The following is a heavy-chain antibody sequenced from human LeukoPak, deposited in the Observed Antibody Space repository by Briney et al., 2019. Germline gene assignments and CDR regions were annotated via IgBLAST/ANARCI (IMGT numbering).Heavy chain of an antibody. CDR1: GGSTSSHC. V-gene: IGHV4-59*11. CDR2: IFYGGSS. D-gene: IGHD3-10*01. J-gene: IGHJ4*02. CDR3: ARGIPMANLVSDN. Sequence: PSETLSLTCAVSGGSTSSHCWSWIRQPPGKGPEWIGYIFYGGSSNYDPSLKSRVTMSLDTSRNQFSLKLSSVTAADTAVYYCARGIPMANLVSDNWGQGALVTVSS.